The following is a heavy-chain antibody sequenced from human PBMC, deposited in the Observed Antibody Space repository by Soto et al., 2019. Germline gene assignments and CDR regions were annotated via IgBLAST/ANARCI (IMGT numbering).Heavy chain of an antibody. CDR2: ISYDGSNK. J-gene: IGHJ6*02. D-gene: IGHD2-2*01. CDR3: ARDRYLYCSSTSCHGGYYYYYGMDV. Sequence: GSLRLSCAASGFTFSSYAMHWVRQAPGKGLEWVAVISYDGSNKYYADSVKGRFTISRDNSKNTLYLQMNSLGAEDTAVYYCARDRYLYCSSTSCHGGYYYYYGMDVWGQGTTVTVSS. V-gene: IGHV3-30-3*01. CDR1: GFTFSSYA.